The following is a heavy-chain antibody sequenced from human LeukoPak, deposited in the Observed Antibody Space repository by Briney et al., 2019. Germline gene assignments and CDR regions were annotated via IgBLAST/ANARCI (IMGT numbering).Heavy chain of an antibody. CDR3: ARDKGKRDDLWSGFPAVLFDP. Sequence: ASVTVSCKASGYTFTGYYMHWVRQAPGQGLEWMGWINPNSGGTNYAQKFQGRVTMTRDTSISTAYMELSRLRSDDTAVYYCARDKGKRDDLWSGFPAVLFDPWGQGTLVTVSS. J-gene: IGHJ5*02. V-gene: IGHV1-2*02. CDR1: GYTFTGYY. CDR2: INPNSGGT. D-gene: IGHD3-3*01.